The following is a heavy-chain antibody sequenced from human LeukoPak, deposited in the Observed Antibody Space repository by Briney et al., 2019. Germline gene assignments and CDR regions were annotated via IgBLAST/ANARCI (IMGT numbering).Heavy chain of an antibody. CDR1: GGTFSSYA. CDR3: ARYSLDAFDI. CDR2: IIPIFGTA. D-gene: IGHD2-15*01. J-gene: IGHJ3*02. V-gene: IGHV1-69*05. Sequence: SVKVSCKASGGTFSSYAISWVRQAPGEGLEWMGRIIPIFGTANYAQKFQGRVTITTDESTSTAYMELSSLRSEDTAVYYCARYSLDAFDIWGQGTMVTVSS.